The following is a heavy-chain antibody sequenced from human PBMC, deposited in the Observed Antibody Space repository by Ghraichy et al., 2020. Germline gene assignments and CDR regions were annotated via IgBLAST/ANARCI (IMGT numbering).Heavy chain of an antibody. D-gene: IGHD3-16*01. J-gene: IGHJ4*02. V-gene: IGHV3-21*01. CDR1: GFSFSNYY. CDR3: ARDLGTLVGSLDY. CDR2: ISSGSSYS. Sequence: GESLNISCVASGFSFSNYYMNWVRQAPGKGLEWVASISSGSSYSYYADSVKGRFTISRDNARNSLFLEMSSLRDEDTAFYFCARDLGTLVGSLDYWGRGTLVTVSS.